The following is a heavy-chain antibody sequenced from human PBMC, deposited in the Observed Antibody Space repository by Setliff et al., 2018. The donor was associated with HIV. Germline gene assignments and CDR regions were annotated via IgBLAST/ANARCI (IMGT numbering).Heavy chain of an antibody. D-gene: IGHD7-27*01. Sequence: PGGSLRLSCAASGFTFSSYAMSWVRQAPGKGLEWVSVISGSGDSTFYADSLKGRFTISRDNSKNTLYLQMNSLRAEDTALYYCARQGNWEFDYWGQGTLVTVSS. CDR3: ARQGNWEFDY. J-gene: IGHJ4*02. CDR2: ISGSGDST. CDR1: GFTFSSYA. V-gene: IGHV3-23*01.